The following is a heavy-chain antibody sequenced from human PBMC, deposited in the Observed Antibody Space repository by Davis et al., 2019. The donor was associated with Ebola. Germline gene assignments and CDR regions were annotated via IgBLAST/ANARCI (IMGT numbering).Heavy chain of an antibody. D-gene: IGHD2-15*01. Sequence: GESLKISCAASGFTFSSYGMHWVRQAPGKGLEWVAVIWYDGSNKYYADSVKGRFTISRDNSKNTLYLQMNSLRAEDTAVYYCARDALGVAGSYYYYMDVWGKGTTVTVSS. J-gene: IGHJ6*03. CDR2: IWYDGSNK. CDR1: GFTFSSYG. V-gene: IGHV3-33*01. CDR3: ARDALGVAGSYYYYMDV.